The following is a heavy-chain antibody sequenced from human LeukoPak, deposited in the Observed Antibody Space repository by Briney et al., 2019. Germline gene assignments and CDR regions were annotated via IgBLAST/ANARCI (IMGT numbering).Heavy chain of an antibody. V-gene: IGHV4-61*02. Sequence: SETLSLTCTVSGGSITSGSYYWSWIRQPAGKGLEWIGRIYTSGSTDYNPSLKSRVTMSADTSKNQFSLRLSSLTAADTAVYFCARDYYYHNSGFFGYWGQGTLVTVSS. CDR3: ARDYYYHNSGFFGY. CDR2: IYTSGST. CDR1: GGSITSGSYY. D-gene: IGHD3-22*01. J-gene: IGHJ4*02.